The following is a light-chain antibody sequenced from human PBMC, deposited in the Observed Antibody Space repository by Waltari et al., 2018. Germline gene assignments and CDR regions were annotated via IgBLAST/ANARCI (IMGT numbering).Light chain of an antibody. CDR2: DVS. J-gene: IGLJ3*02. CDR3: CSYAGSYTWV. Sequence: QSALTQPRSVSGSPGQPVPISCTGTRSDVGGYNYVSWYQQHPGKAPKLMIYDVSKRPSGVPDRFSGSKSGNTASLTISGLQAEDEADYYCCSYAGSYTWVFGGGTKLTVL. CDR1: RSDVGGYNY. V-gene: IGLV2-11*01.